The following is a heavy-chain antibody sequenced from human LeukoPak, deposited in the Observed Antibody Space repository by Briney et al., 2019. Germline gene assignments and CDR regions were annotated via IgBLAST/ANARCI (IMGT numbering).Heavy chain of an antibody. D-gene: IGHD3/OR15-3a*01. CDR1: GGSISSYY. Sequence: SETLSLTCTVSGGSISSYYWSWIRQPPGKGLEWIGYIYYSGSTNYNPSLKSRVTISVDTSKNQFSLKLSSVTAADTAVYYCARELGTYFDYLGRGTLVTVSS. J-gene: IGHJ4*01. V-gene: IGHV4-59*01. CDR2: IYYSGST. CDR3: ARELGTYFDY.